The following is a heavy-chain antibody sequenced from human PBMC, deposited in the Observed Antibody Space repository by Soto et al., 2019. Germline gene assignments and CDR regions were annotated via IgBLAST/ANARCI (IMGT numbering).Heavy chain of an antibody. V-gene: IGHV3-11*06. CDR3: AFSPRPGGTGFDY. J-gene: IGHJ4*02. CDR2: ISASSSYT. D-gene: IGHD1-26*01. CDR1: GFTLSDYY. Sequence: QVLLVESGGGLVKPGGPLRLSCAASGFTLSDYYMNWMRQAPGKGPEWVSYISASSSYTNYADSVQGRFTISRDNAKNSVYLQMNSLRAEDSAVYYCAFSPRPGGTGFDYWGQGTPVTVSS.